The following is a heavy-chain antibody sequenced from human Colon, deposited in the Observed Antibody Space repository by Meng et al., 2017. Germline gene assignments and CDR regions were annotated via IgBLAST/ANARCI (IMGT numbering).Heavy chain of an antibody. Sequence: QVRVQEAGPGLLRPSQPLSLACTVSGGSISSGDYYWSWIRQPPGKGLEWIGYIYYSGSTYSNASLKSRVTISIDRSKNQFSLKLSSVSAADTAVYYCARDRKHYGERGWFDPWGQGTLVTVSS. CDR3: ARDRKHYGERGWFDP. CDR1: GGSISSGDYY. D-gene: IGHD4-17*01. V-gene: IGHV4-30-4*01. J-gene: IGHJ5*02. CDR2: IYYSGST.